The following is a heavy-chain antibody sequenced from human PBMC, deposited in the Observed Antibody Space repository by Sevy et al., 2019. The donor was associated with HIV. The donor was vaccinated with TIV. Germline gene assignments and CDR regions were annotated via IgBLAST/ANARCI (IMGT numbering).Heavy chain of an antibody. J-gene: IGHJ4*02. CDR3: VRGTYDFWSGYYNGPNY. CDR1: GFTFSGYW. V-gene: IGHV3-7*03. D-gene: IGHD3-3*01. Sequence: GGSLRLSCTASGFTFSGYWMAWVRQAPGKGLEWVANINQDGSEMFFVHSVKGRFTISRDNGNNLLYLQMNSLRDDDTAVYYCVRGTYDFWSGYYNGPNYWGQGTLVTVSS. CDR2: INQDGSEM.